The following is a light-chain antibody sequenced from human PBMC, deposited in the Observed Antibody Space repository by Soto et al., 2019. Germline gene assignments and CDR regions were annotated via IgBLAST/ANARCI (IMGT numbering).Light chain of an antibody. V-gene: IGLV1-40*01. Sequence: QSVLTQPPSVSGAPGQRVTSSCSGSSSNIGAGYDVHWYHQLPGRAPKLLIYGNSNRPSGVPDRFSGSKSGTSASLAITGLQAEDEADYYCQSYDSRLSGWVFGGGTKVTVL. J-gene: IGLJ3*02. CDR1: SSNIGAGYD. CDR2: GNS. CDR3: QSYDSRLSGWV.